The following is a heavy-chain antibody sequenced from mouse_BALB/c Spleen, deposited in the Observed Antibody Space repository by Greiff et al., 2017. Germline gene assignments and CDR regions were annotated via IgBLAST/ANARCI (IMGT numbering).Heavy chain of an antibody. J-gene: IGHJ3*01. V-gene: IGHV1S29*02. CDR3: ARNGNPAWFAY. CDR1: GYTFTDYN. Sequence: SGPELVKPGASVKISCKASGYTFTDYNMHWVKQSHGKSLEWIGYIYPYNGGTGYNQKFKSKATLTVDNSSSTAYMELRSLTSEDSAVYYCARNGNPAWFAYWGQGTLVTVSA. D-gene: IGHD1-1*01. CDR2: IYPYNGGT.